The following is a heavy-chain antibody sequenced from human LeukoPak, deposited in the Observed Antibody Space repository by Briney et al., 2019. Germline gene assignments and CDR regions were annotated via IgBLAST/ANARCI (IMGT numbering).Heavy chain of an antibody. V-gene: IGHV3-23*01. J-gene: IGHJ4*02. D-gene: IGHD3-22*01. Sequence: GGPLRLSCAASGFTFSSYAMSWVRQAPGKGLEWVSAISGSGGSTYYADSVKGRFTISRDNSKNTLYLQMNSLRAEDTAVYYCAKDHTTPHYYDSSGYYLGSHYWGQGTLVTVSS. CDR2: ISGSGGST. CDR3: AKDHTTPHYYDSSGYYLGSHY. CDR1: GFTFSSYA.